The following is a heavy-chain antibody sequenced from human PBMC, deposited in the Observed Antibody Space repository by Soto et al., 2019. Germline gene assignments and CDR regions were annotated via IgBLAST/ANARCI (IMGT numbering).Heavy chain of an antibody. D-gene: IGHD3-10*01. CDR2: TRHNNGNT. CDR1: GYTFSIYG. Sequence: QIQLVQSGAEVKKPGASVKVSCKASGYTFSIYGINWVRQAPGQGLEWMGWTRHNNGNTKYAQNLQGRVTMTTDTSTSSADMELRSLRPDDTAVYYCVRDLDGSGSYYTAYWGQGTLVTVSS. J-gene: IGHJ4*02. CDR3: VRDLDGSGSYYTAY. V-gene: IGHV1-18*01.